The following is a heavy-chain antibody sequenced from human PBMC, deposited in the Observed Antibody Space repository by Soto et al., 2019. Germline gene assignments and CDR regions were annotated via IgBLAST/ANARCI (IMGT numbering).Heavy chain of an antibody. CDR1: GGSISSGGYY. CDR3: ARWPQLEPRFDY. V-gene: IGHV4-31*03. CDR2: IYYSGST. J-gene: IGHJ4*02. D-gene: IGHD1-1*01. Sequence: QVQLQESGPGLVKPSQTLSLTCTVSGGSISSGGYYWSWIRQHPGKGLEWIGYIYYSGSTYYNPSLRSRVTISVDTSKTQFSLKLSSVTAAATAVYYCARWPQLEPRFDYWGQGTLVTVSS.